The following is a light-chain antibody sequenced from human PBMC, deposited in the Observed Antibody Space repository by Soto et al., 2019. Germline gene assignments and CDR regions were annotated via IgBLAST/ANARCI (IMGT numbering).Light chain of an antibody. CDR3: QQRSNWRRSS. V-gene: IGKV3-11*01. CDR1: QSVSSY. CDR2: DAS. Sequence: EIVLTQSPATLSLSPGERATLSCRASQSVSSYLAWYQQKPGQAPRLLIYDASNRATGIPARFSGSGSGTDFTHPISSLEPEDFAVYYCQQRSNWRRSSFGQGTKLE. J-gene: IGKJ2*01.